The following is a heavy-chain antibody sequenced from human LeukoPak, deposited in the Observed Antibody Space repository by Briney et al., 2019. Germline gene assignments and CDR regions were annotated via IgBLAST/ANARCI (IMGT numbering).Heavy chain of an antibody. V-gene: IGHV4-4*07. CDR3: ARGKEMTRTSGYYSFDF. Sequence: SETLSLTCTVSIGSLNSYFWTWVRQPAGKGLEWIGRVSDTGRAYYNPSLESRVTISLDTSKNQFSLKVTSVTAADTAVYYCARGKEMTRTSGYYSFDFWGQGTLVSVSS. D-gene: IGHD3-9*01. CDR2: VSDTGRA. CDR1: IGSLNSYF. J-gene: IGHJ4*02.